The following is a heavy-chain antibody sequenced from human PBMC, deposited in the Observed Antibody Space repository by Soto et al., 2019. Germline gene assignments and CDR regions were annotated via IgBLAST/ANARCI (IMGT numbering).Heavy chain of an antibody. CDR2: ISYEGSNK. CDR1: GFRFRGYG. Sequence: GGSLKLSCAASGFRFRGYGMFWVRQAPSQGLEWVAVISYEGSNKYYADSVKGRFTISRDNSKNTLYLQMNSLRAEDTAVYYCAKDLLRYYSYYYGMDVWGQGTTVTVSS. CDR3: AKDLLRYYSYYYGMDV. V-gene: IGHV3-30*18. J-gene: IGHJ6*02.